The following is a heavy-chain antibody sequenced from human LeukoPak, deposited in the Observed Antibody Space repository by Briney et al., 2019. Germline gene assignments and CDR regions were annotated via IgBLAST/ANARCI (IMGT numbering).Heavy chain of an antibody. V-gene: IGHV3-64*01. Sequence: PGGSLRLSCAASGFTFSSYAMHWVRQAPGKGLEYVSAISSNGGSTYYANSVKGRFTISRDNSKNTLYLQMGSLRAEDTAVYYCARDWYDNSDAFDIWGQGTMVTVSS. J-gene: IGHJ3*02. CDR3: ARDWYDNSDAFDI. D-gene: IGHD3-9*01. CDR2: ISSNGGST. CDR1: GFTFSSYA.